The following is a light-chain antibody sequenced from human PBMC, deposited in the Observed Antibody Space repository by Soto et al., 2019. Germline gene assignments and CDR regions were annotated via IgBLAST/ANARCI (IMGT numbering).Light chain of an antibody. CDR2: GAS. Sequence: EIVLTQSPVTLSLSPGERATLSCRASQSVSSSYLAWYQQIPGQAPSLLIYGASSRATGIPDRFSGSGSGTDFTLTISRLEPEDFAVYYCQQYGSSPLTFGGGTKVDIK. V-gene: IGKV3-20*01. CDR3: QQYGSSPLT. CDR1: QSVSSSY. J-gene: IGKJ4*01.